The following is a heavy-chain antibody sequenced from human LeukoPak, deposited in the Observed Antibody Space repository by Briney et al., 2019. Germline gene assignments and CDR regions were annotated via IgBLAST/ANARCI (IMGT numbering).Heavy chain of an antibody. Sequence: WASVTVSCKASGYTFTSYYMHWVRQAPGQGLEWMGIINPSGGSTSYAQKFQGRVTMTRDTSTSTVYMELSSLRSEDTAVYYCARGRFGELLGRSFDYWGQGTLVTVSS. CDR1: GYTFTSYY. J-gene: IGHJ4*02. CDR2: INPSGGST. V-gene: IGHV1-46*01. D-gene: IGHD3-10*01. CDR3: ARGRFGELLGRSFDY.